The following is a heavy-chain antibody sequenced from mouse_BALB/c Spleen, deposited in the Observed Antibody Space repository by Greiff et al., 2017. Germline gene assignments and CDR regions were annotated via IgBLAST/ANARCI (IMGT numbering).Heavy chain of an antibody. J-gene: IGHJ4*01. Sequence: EVKLMESGPGLVKPSQSLSLTCTVTGYSITSDYAWNWIRQFPGNKLEWMGYISYSGSTSYNPSLKSRISITRDTSKIQFFLQLNSVTTEDTATYYCARRGLIPYAMDYWGQGTSVTVSS. V-gene: IGHV3-2*02. D-gene: IGHD1-2*01. CDR1: GYSITSDYA. CDR3: ARRGLIPYAMDY. CDR2: ISYSGST.